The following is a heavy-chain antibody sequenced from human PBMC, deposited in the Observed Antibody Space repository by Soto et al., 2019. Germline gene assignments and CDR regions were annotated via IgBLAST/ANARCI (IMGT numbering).Heavy chain of an antibody. J-gene: IGHJ6*02. CDR1: GYTFTRYG. Sequence: GASVKVSCKASGYTFTRYGIRWVRQTPGQGLEWMGWISAYNGNTNYAQKLQGRVTMTTDTSTSTAYMELRSLRSDDTAVYYCARPSGSYPYYYYYGMDVWGQGTTVTVSS. CDR2: ISAYNGNT. V-gene: IGHV1-18*01. D-gene: IGHD1-26*01. CDR3: ARPSGSYPYYYYYGMDV.